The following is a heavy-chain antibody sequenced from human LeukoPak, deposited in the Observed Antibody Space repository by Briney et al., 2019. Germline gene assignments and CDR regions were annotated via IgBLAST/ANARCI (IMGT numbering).Heavy chain of an antibody. Sequence: SETLSLTCTVSGGSISSSSYYWGWIRQPPGKGLEWIVSIYYSGSTYYNPSLKSRVTISVDTSKNQFSLKLSSVTAADTAVYYCARLLWYGGSTRGYYMDVWGKGTTVTVSS. D-gene: IGHD2-2*01. CDR3: ARLLWYGGSTRGYYMDV. V-gene: IGHV4-39*01. CDR2: IYYSGST. CDR1: GGSISSSSYY. J-gene: IGHJ6*03.